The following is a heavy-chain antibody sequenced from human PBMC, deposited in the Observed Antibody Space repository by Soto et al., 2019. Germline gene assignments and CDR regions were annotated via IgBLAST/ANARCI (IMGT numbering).Heavy chain of an antibody. V-gene: IGHV4-30-4*02. CDR3: AREGYNFGPFDY. D-gene: IGHD5-18*01. J-gene: IGHJ4*02. Sequence: SETLSLTCTVSGGSISSGDYYWNWIRQPPGKGLEWIGYIHYSGSTYHNPSLKSRVTISVDTSKNQFSLKFNSVTAADTAVYYCAREGYNFGPFDYWGQGALVTVSS. CDR1: GGSISSGDYY. CDR2: IHYSGST.